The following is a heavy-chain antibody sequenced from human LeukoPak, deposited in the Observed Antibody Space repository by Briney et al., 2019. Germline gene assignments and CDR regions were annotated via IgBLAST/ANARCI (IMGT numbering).Heavy chain of an antibody. V-gene: IGHV5-51*01. D-gene: IGHD2-15*01. Sequence: GESLKISCKGSGYSFPTYWIGWVRQMPGKGLEWMGIIYPADSDTRYSPSFQGQVTISADKSISTAYLQWSSLKASDSAIYYCGRLLGYSADYWGQGTLVTVSS. CDR3: GRLLGYSADY. CDR1: GYSFPTYW. CDR2: IYPADSDT. J-gene: IGHJ4*02.